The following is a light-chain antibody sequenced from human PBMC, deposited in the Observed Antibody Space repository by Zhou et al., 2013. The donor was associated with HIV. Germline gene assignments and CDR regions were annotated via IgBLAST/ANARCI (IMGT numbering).Light chain of an antibody. CDR3: QQRSNWPPYT. CDR2: GAS. J-gene: IGKJ2*01. Sequence: EIVLTQSPATLSLSPGERATLSCRASQSVRTYLAWYQQKPGQSPRLLMYGASSRATGIPDRFSGSGSGTDFTLTINRLEPEDFAVYYCQQRSNWPPYTFGQGTKLEIK. CDR1: QSVRTY. V-gene: IGKV3-11*01.